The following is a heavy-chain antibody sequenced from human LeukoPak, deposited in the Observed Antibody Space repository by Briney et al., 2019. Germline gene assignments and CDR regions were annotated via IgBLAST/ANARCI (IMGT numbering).Heavy chain of an antibody. D-gene: IGHD6-19*01. V-gene: IGHV1-18*01. CDR2: ISVYNGNT. Sequence: ASVKVSCKASGYTFTSYGISWVRQAPGQGLEWIGWISVYNGNTIYAQKLQGRVTMTTDTSTSTAYMELRSLQSDDTAVYYSARAVSFSGSAVTGGAHWGQGTLVTVSS. CDR3: ARAVSFSGSAVTGGAH. CDR1: GYTFTSYG. J-gene: IGHJ4*02.